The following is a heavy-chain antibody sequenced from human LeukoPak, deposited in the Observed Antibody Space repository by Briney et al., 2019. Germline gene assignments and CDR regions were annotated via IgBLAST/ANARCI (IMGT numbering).Heavy chain of an antibody. CDR1: GGSISSSNW. CDR2: IYHSGST. D-gene: IGHD3-10*01. Sequence: SETLSLTCAVSGGSISSSNWWSWVRQPPGKGLEWIGEIYHSGSTNYNPSLKSRVTISVDTSENLFSLKLGSVAAADTAVYYCARSSDYQGSKRALGHYWGQGTLVTVSS. V-gene: IGHV4-4*02. CDR3: ARSSDYQGSKRALGHY. J-gene: IGHJ4*02.